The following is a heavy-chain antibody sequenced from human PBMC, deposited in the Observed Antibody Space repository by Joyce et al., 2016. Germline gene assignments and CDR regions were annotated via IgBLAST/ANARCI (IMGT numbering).Heavy chain of an antibody. CDR1: GFSFSTYA. D-gene: IGHD2-2*01. CDR3: ARNLYPGYFDH. J-gene: IGHJ4*02. Sequence: QVQLVDSGGAVVQPGKSLRLSCAASGFSFSTYAFHWVRQAPGRGLEWVAVISSDVEKTYYADSVKGRFTISRDNSKNTVYLQMNSLRPEDTALYYCARNLYPGYFDHWGQGTLVTVSS. CDR2: ISSDVEKT. V-gene: IGHV3-30*04.